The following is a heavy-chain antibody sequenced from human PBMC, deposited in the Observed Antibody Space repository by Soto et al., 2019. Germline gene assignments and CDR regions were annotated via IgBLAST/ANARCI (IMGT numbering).Heavy chain of an antibody. V-gene: IGHV1-69*13. CDR3: ASGPATPRDYFDY. CDR2: IIPIFGTA. D-gene: IGHD2-15*01. J-gene: IGHJ4*02. Sequence: SVKVCCKASGRTFSSYAISWVRQAPGQRLEWMGGIIPIFGTANYAQKFQGRVTITADESTSTAHMELSSLRSEDTAVSYCASGPATPRDYFDYWGQGTLVAVSS. CDR1: GRTFSSYA.